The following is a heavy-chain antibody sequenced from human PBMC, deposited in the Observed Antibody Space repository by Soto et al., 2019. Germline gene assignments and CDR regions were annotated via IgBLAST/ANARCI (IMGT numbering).Heavy chain of an antibody. Sequence: GASVKVSCKASGYTFTSYAMHWVRQAPGQRLEWMGWINAGNGNTKYSQKFQGRVTITRDTSASTAYMELSSLRSEDTAVYYCARGPMTTVTSGRPYYYGMDVWGQGTTVTVSS. CDR2: INAGNGNT. V-gene: IGHV1-3*01. J-gene: IGHJ6*02. D-gene: IGHD4-17*01. CDR1: GYTFTSYA. CDR3: ARGPMTTVTSGRPYYYGMDV.